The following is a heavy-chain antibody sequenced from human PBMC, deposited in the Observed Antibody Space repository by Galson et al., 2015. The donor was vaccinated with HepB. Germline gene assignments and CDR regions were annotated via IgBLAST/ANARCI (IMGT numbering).Heavy chain of an antibody. Sequence: SLRLSCAASGFTFSSYWMSWVRQAPGKGLEWVANIKQDGSEKYYVDSVKGRFTISRDNAKNSLYLQMNSLRAEDTAVYYCARGDAYYDILTGYYGAYYFDYWGQGTLVTVSS. V-gene: IGHV3-7*03. CDR2: IKQDGSEK. D-gene: IGHD3-9*01. CDR3: ARGDAYYDILTGYYGAYYFDY. J-gene: IGHJ4*02. CDR1: GFTFSSYW.